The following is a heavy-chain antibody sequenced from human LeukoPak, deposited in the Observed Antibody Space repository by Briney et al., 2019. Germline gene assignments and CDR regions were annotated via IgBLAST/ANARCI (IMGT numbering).Heavy chain of an antibody. CDR2: IRSKANSYAT. CDR3: TTGYRDDP. CDR1: GFTFSGSP. J-gene: IGHJ5*02. V-gene: IGHV3-73*01. Sequence: GGSLRLSCAASGFTFSGSPMHWVRQASGKGVEWLGRIRSKANSYATAYAASVKGRFTISRDDSKNTAYLQMNSLIIEDTAVYYCTTGYRDDPWGQGTLVTVSS. D-gene: IGHD2-15*01.